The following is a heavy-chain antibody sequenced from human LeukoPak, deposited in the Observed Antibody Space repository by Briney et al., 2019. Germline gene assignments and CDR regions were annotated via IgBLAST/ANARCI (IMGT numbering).Heavy chain of an antibody. CDR1: GFTFSSYS. CDR3: ARDHARLYCSSTSCYTAFDI. CDR2: ISSSSSYI. V-gene: IGHV3-21*01. Sequence: PGGSLRLSCAASGFTFSSYSMNWVRQAPGKGLEWVSSISSSSSYIYYADSVKGRFTISRDNAKNSLYLQMNSLRAEDTAVYYCARDHARLYCSSTSCYTAFDIWGQGTMVTVSS. D-gene: IGHD2-2*02. J-gene: IGHJ3*02.